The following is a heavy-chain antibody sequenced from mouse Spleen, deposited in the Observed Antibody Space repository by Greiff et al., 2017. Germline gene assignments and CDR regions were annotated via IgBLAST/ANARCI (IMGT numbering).Heavy chain of an antibody. Sequence: QVQLQQPGAELVKPGASVKLSCKASGYTFTSYWMHWVKQRPGQGLEWIGMIHPNSGSTNYNEKFKSKATLTVDKSSSTAYMQLSSLTSEDSAVYYCARSLYYYGSAAYWGQGTLVTVSA. CDR1: GYTFTSYW. J-gene: IGHJ3*01. CDR2: IHPNSGST. V-gene: IGHV1-64*01. D-gene: IGHD1-1*01. CDR3: ARSLYYYGSAAY.